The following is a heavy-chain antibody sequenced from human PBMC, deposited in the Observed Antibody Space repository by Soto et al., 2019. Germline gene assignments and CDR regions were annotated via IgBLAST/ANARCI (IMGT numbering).Heavy chain of an antibody. CDR3: AKALDDSSGYPGY. CDR1: GFTFSSYK. Sequence: GGSLRLSCAASGFTFSSYKMNWVRQAPGKGLEWASAISGSGGSTYYADSVKGRFTISRDNSKNTLYLQMNSLRAEDTAVYYCAKALDDSSGYPGYWGQGTLVTVSS. J-gene: IGHJ4*02. D-gene: IGHD3-22*01. CDR2: ISGSGGST. V-gene: IGHV3-23*01.